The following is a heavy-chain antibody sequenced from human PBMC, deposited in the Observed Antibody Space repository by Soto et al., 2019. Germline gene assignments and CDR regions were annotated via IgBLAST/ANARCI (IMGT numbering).Heavy chain of an antibody. CDR3: ITLMTTVTFQGA. V-gene: IGHV3-15*01. CDR1: GFSFSKAW. J-gene: IGHJ5*02. D-gene: IGHD4-17*01. CDR2: IKSETDGETT. Sequence: GGSLRLSCAASGFSFSKAWMSWVRQAPGKGLEWVGRIKSETDGETTDYAAPVKGRFTISRDDSKNTLYLQMNSLKTEDTAVYYCITLMTTVTFQGAWGQGTLVTVSS.